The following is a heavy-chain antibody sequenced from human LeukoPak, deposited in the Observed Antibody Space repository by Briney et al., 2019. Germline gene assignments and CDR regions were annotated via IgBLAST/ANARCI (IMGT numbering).Heavy chain of an antibody. Sequence: PSETLSLTCTVSGGSISSYYWSWIRQPPGKGLEWIGYIYYSGSTNYNPSLKSRVTISVDTSKNQFSLKLSSVTAADTAVYYCARLNGGFDYWGQGTLVTVSS. CDR3: ARLNGGFDY. CDR2: IYYSGST. D-gene: IGHD2-8*01. CDR1: GGSISSYY. V-gene: IGHV4-59*08. J-gene: IGHJ4*01.